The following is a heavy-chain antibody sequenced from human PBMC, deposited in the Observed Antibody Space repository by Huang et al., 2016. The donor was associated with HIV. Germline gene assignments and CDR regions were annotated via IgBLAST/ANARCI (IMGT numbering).Heavy chain of an antibody. Sequence: EVQLVESGGVVVQPGGSLRLSCAASGLSFDDYTMNWVRQTPGKGLEWVSLISWNGGSTDYADYVKGRFTISRDNSKHSRYLQMNSLRTEDTALYYCVKAGSYSGSGWFDPWGQGTLVTVSS. CDR2: ISWNGGST. J-gene: IGHJ5*02. CDR1: GLSFDDYT. V-gene: IGHV3-43*01. CDR3: VKAGSYSGSGWFDP. D-gene: IGHD1-26*01.